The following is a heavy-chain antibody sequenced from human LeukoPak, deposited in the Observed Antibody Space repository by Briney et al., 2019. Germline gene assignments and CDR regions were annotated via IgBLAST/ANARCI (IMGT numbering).Heavy chain of an antibody. CDR2: ISGSGGNT. CDR3: AKGDSSGWHEGLTFDY. V-gene: IGHV3-23*01. D-gene: IGHD6-19*01. Sequence: VWLGGSLRHSCAASGFTFSSYAMSWVRQAPGKGLEWVSAISGSGGNTYYADSVKGRFTISRDNSKNTLYLKMKSLGAEDTAVYYCAKGDSSGWHEGLTFDYWGQGTLVTVSS. CDR1: GFTFSSYA. J-gene: IGHJ4*02.